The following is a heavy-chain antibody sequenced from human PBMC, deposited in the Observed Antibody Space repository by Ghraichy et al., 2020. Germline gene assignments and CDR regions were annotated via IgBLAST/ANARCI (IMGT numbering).Heavy chain of an antibody. V-gene: IGHV1-2*02. Sequence: ASVKVSCKASGYTFTGYYMHWVRQAPGQGLEWMGWINPNSGGTNYAQKFQGRVTMTRDTSITTAYMELSRLRSDDTAVYYCARALQGQQGLEYYYGMDVWGQGTTVTVSS. D-gene: IGHD1-1*01. CDR2: INPNSGGT. CDR3: ARALQGQQGLEYYYGMDV. CDR1: GYTFTGYY. J-gene: IGHJ6*02.